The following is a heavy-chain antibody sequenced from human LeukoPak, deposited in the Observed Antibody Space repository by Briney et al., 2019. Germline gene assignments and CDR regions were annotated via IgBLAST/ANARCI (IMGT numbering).Heavy chain of an antibody. CDR1: WDSVSSNSAA. CDR3: ARDSSLAGNNWFDP. D-gene: IGHD2/OR15-2a*01. J-gene: IGHJ5*02. V-gene: IGHV6-1*01. Sequence: SQTLSLNCAISWDSVSSNSAARNWIRQSPWRGLEWLGRTYYRSKWYNDYAVSVKSRIAINPDTSKNQFSLQLNSVTPEDTAVYYCARDSSLAGNNWFDPWGQGTLVNVSS. CDR2: TYYRSKWYN.